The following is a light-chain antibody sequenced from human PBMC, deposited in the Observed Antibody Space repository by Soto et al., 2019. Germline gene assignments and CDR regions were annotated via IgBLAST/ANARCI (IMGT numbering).Light chain of an antibody. J-gene: IGLJ2*01. V-gene: IGLV1-40*01. CDR2: GNN. Sequence: QSVLTQPPSVSGAPGQRVTISCTGSSSNIGAGYDVHWYQQLPGTAPKLLIYGNNNRPSGVPDRFSDSKSDTSASLAITGLQAEDAADYYCQSYDASLSGRVVFGGGTKETVL. CDR3: QSYDASLSGRVV. CDR1: SSNIGAGYD.